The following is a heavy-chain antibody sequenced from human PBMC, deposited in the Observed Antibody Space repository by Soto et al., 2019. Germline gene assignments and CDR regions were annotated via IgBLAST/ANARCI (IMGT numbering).Heavy chain of an antibody. Sequence: PSETLSLTCTVSGGSISSGGYYWSWIRQHPGKGLEWIGYIYYSGSTYYNPSLKSRVTISVDTSKNQFSLKLSSVTAADPAVYYCARDSRFGELPIFDYWGQGTLVTVSS. J-gene: IGHJ4*02. D-gene: IGHD3-10*01. V-gene: IGHV4-31*03. CDR1: GGSISSGGYY. CDR2: IYYSGST. CDR3: ARDSRFGELPIFDY.